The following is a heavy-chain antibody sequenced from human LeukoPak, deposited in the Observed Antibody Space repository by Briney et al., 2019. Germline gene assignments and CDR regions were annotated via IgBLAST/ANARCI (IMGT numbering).Heavy chain of an antibody. CDR1: GFTFSNAW. CDR3: ARDWTFDY. J-gene: IGHJ4*02. D-gene: IGHD3/OR15-3a*01. CDR2: INSDGSST. V-gene: IGHV3-74*01. Sequence: GGSLRLSCAASGFTFSNAWMSWVRQAPGKGLEWVGRINSDGSSTSYADSVKGRFTISRDNAKNTLYLQMNSLRAEDTAVYYCARDWTFDYWGQGTLVTVSS.